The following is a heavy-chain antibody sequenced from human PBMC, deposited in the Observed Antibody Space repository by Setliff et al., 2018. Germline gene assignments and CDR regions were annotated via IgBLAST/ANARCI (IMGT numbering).Heavy chain of an antibody. CDR1: GASISSSY. D-gene: IGHD4-4*01. Sequence: SETLSLTCNVSGASISSSYWTWIRQPPGNELEWIGYVYSSSSPYYEPSLESRVTMSIDTSKNQISLQLRSLTAADTAVYYCVRVLYDYSFESWGQGTLGTVS. CDR3: VRVLYDYSFES. V-gene: IGHV4-4*08. CDR2: VYSSSSP. J-gene: IGHJ4*02.